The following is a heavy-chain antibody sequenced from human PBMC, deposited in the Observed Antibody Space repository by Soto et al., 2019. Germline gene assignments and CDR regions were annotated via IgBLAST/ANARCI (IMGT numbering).Heavy chain of an antibody. CDR1: GFSLSTSGVG. Sequence: SGPTLVNPTQTLTLTCTFSGFSLSTSGVGVGWIRQPPGKALEWLALIYWNDDKRYSPSLKSRLTITKDTSKNQVVLTMTNMDPVDTATYYCAHSTNGRTWIQCNFDYWGQGTLVTVSS. CDR3: AHSTNGRTWIQCNFDY. D-gene: IGHD5-18*01. J-gene: IGHJ4*02. CDR2: IYWNDDK. V-gene: IGHV2-5*01.